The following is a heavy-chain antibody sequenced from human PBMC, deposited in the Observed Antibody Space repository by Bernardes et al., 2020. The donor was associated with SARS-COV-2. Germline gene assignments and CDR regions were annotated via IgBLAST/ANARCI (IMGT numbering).Heavy chain of an antibody. CDR2: ISWDGGSR. V-gene: IGHV3-43*01. J-gene: IGHJ4*02. CDR3: AKDNSGSGLDY. CDR1: GFTFADYT. D-gene: IGHD3-10*01. Sequence: GGSLRLSCAASGFTFADYTMHWVRQAPGKGLEWVSLISWDGGSRYYADSVKGRFTISRDNSKNSLYLQMSSLRSEDTALYYCAKDNSGSGLDYWGQGTLVTVSS.